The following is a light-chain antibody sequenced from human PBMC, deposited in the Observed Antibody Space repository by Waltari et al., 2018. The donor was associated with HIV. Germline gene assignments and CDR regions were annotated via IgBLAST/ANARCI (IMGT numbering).Light chain of an antibody. J-gene: IGLJ1*01. Sequence: QSALTQPASVSGSLGQSVNMSCSGSDSEVGKYDFVSWYQHNPGQAPHLIIYDVNTRPSGVSLRFSGSKSGNTASLTISGLQAEDEADYYCCSYAGGPFVFGSGT. CDR1: DSEVGKYDF. CDR3: CSYAGGPFV. CDR2: DVN. V-gene: IGLV2-23*02.